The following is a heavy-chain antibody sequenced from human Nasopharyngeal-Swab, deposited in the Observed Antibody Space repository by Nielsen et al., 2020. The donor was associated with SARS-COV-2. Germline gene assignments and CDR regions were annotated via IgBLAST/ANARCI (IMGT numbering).Heavy chain of an antibody. CDR1: GFTLSSNW. CDR2: IKQDGSEK. D-gene: IGHD3-10*01. CDR3: ARVPTDSWFGDHFDY. Sequence: GESLKTPCAASGFTLSSNWMSWVRQAQGKGLEWVANIKQDGSEKYYVDSVKGRFTISRDNAKNTLYLQMNSLRAEDTAVYYCARVPTDSWFGDHFDYWGQGTLVTVSS. V-gene: IGHV3-7*01. J-gene: IGHJ4*02.